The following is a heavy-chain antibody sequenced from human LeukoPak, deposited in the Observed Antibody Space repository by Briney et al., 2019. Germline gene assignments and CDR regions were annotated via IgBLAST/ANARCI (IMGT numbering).Heavy chain of an antibody. V-gene: IGHV1-2*02. D-gene: IGHD2-21*02. Sequence: RASVKVSCKTSGYTFTGYHMHWVRQAPGQGLEWMGWINPYSGGTNFAQKFQGRVTMTRDTSITTAYMELSRLRSDDTAVYYCARVVYCGGDCYSKYFYGMDVWGQGTTATVSS. J-gene: IGHJ6*02. CDR2: INPYSGGT. CDR3: ARVVYCGGDCYSKYFYGMDV. CDR1: GYTFTGYH.